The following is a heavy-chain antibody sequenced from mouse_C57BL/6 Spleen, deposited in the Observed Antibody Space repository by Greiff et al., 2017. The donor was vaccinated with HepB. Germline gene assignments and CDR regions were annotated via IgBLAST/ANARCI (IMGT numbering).Heavy chain of an antibody. CDR3: ANYYYGSSPFDY. V-gene: IGHV1-82*01. D-gene: IGHD1-1*01. CDR1: GYAFSGSW. J-gene: IGHJ2*01. Sequence: VQLQQSGPELVKPGASVKISCKASGYAFSGSWMNWVKQRPGKGLEWIGRIYPGDGDTNYNGKFKGKATLTADKSSSTAYMQLSSLTSEDSAVYFCANYYYGSSPFDYWGQGTTLTVSS. CDR2: IYPGDGDT.